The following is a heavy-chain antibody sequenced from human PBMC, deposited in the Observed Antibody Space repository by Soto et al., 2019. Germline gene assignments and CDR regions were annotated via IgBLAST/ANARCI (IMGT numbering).Heavy chain of an antibody. Sequence: SETLSLTCTVSGGSISSGGYYWSRIRQHPGKGLEWIGYIYYSGSTYYNPSLKSRVTISVDTSKNQFSLKLSSVTAADTAVYYCARDRPYGYNYYYGMDVWGQGTTVTVSS. CDR2: IYYSGST. D-gene: IGHD3-10*01. CDR3: ARDRPYGYNYYYGMDV. J-gene: IGHJ6*02. V-gene: IGHV4-31*03. CDR1: GGSISSGGYY.